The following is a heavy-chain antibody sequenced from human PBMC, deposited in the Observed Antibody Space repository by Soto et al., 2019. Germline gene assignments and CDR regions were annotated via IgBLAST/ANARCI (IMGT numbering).Heavy chain of an antibody. CDR2: IDRSGEIA. CDR1: GSSFSAYA. V-gene: IGHV3-23*01. J-gene: IGHJ6*02. D-gene: IGHD3-16*01. CDR3: AKGGFWVHYGMDV. Sequence: GGSLRLSCAASGSSFSAYAINWVRQAPGKGLEWVSAIDRSGEIAYYADSVKGRFTISRDNAKNTLYLQMNSLRAEDTAVYYCAKGGFWVHYGMDVWGPGTTVTVSS.